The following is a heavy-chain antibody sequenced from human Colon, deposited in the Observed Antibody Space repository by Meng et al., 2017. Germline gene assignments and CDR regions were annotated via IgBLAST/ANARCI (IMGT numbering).Heavy chain of an antibody. CDR1: GYTFTSYA. D-gene: IGHD1-14*01. V-gene: IGHV7-4-1*01. CDR3: ATDGRLYDPNHVSSYFDY. J-gene: IGHJ4*02. Sequence: VQLVQSGSDLRKPGASVKLSCKASGYTFTSYAITCVRQAPGQGLEWMGWINTNTGNATYAQGFTGRFVFSLDASVTTAYLQIDSLRAEDTAVYYCATDGRLYDPNHVSSYFDYWGQGSLVTVSS. CDR2: INTNTGNA.